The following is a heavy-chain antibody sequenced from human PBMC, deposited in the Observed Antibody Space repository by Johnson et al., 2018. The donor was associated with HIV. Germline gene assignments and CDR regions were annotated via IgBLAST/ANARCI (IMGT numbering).Heavy chain of an antibody. D-gene: IGHD2-21*02. Sequence: VQLVESGGGLVQPGRSLRLSCAASGFTFDDYAMHWVRQVPGKGLEWVSGISWNSGRIGYADFVKGRFPISRENAKNSLYLQMSSLRPEDTAFYYCAKDMGCGADCYQISITMTVGGAFDIWGQGTMVTVSS. V-gene: IGHV3-9*01. J-gene: IGHJ3*02. CDR3: AKDMGCGADCYQISITMTVGGAFDI. CDR1: GFTFDDYA. CDR2: ISWNSGRI.